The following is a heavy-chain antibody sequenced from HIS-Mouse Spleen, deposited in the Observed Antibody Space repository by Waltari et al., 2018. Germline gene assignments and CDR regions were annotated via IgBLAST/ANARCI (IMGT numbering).Heavy chain of an antibody. V-gene: IGHV3-53*01. Sequence: EVQLVESGGGLIQPGGSLRLSCAASGFIVSSNYMSWVRQAPGKGLEGVSVIYIGGSTYYADSVKGRFTSSRDNSKNTLYLQMSSLRAEDTAVYYCARGGLAAAGWYFDLWGRGTLVTVSS. D-gene: IGHD6-13*01. CDR1: GFIVSSNY. CDR3: ARGGLAAAGWYFDL. CDR2: IYIGGST. J-gene: IGHJ2*01.